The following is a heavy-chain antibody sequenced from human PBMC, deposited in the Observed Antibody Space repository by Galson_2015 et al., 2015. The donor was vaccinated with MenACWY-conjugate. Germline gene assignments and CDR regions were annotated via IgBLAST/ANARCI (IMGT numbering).Heavy chain of an antibody. CDR2: INPSGDST. J-gene: IGHJ4*02. V-gene: IGHV1-46*01. CDR3: ARVGSGTNYFDY. Sequence: SVKVSCKASGYTFTSYYMHWVRLAPGQGFEWMGIINPSGDSTSYAQKFQGRVTMTRDTSTSTVYMELSSLRSDDTAVYYCARVGSGTNYFDYWGQGTLVTVSS. CDR1: GYTFTSYY. D-gene: IGHD3-10*01.